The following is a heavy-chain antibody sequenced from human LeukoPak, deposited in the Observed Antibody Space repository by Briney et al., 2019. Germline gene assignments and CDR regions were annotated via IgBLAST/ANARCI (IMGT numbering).Heavy chain of an antibody. Sequence: ASVKVSCKASGYTFTSYDTNWVRQATGQGLEWMGWMNPNSGNTGYAQKFQGRVTMTRNTSISTAYMELSSLRSEDTAVYYCARRGLYSSSWYGDEIVWFDPWGQGTLVTVSS. J-gene: IGHJ5*02. V-gene: IGHV1-8*01. CDR1: GYTFTSYD. D-gene: IGHD6-13*01. CDR2: MNPNSGNT. CDR3: ARRGLYSSSWYGDEIVWFDP.